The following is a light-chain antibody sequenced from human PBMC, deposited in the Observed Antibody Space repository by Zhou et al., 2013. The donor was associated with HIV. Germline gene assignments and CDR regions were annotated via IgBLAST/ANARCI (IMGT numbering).Light chain of an antibody. J-gene: IGKJ2*01. CDR2: DAS. CDR3: LQCDNLLYT. CDR1: QDIRKY. V-gene: IGKV1-33*01. Sequence: DIQVTQSPSSLSASVGDRVTITCQASQDIRKYLNWYQHKAGKPPKLLISDASDLESGVPSRFSGSGSGTNFSFTISSLQPEDIATYYCLQCDNLLYTFGQGTKLEIK.